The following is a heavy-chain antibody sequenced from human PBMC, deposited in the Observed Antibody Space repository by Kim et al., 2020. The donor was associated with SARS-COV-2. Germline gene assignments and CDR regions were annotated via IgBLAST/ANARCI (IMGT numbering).Heavy chain of an antibody. V-gene: IGHV4-59*13. Sequence: SETLSLTCTVSGGSINGYYWSWVRQPPGKGLEWIGYLYYTGGSHSNPSLAGRVSMSVDLSINQFSMRLFSVTAADTAVYYCVRDRDILVVSPDKRRFFTYYGMDVWGQGTTVIVSS. CDR2: LYYTGGS. D-gene: IGHD2-2*01. CDR1: GGSINGYY. CDR3: VRDRDILVVSPDKRRFFTYYGMDV. J-gene: IGHJ6*02.